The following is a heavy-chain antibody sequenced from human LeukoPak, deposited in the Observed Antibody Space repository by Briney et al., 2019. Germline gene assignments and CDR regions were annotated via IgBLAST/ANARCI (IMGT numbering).Heavy chain of an antibody. J-gene: IGHJ4*02. V-gene: IGHV4-38-2*02. CDR3: ARKRITMVRGVYYFDY. CDR1: GYSISSGYY. D-gene: IGHD3-10*01. Sequence: PSETLSLTCTVSGYSISSGYYWGWIRQPPGKGLEWIGSIYHSGSTYYNPSLKSRVTISVDTSKNQFSLKLSSVTAADTAVYYCARKRITMVRGVYYFDYWGQGTLVTVSS. CDR2: IYHSGST.